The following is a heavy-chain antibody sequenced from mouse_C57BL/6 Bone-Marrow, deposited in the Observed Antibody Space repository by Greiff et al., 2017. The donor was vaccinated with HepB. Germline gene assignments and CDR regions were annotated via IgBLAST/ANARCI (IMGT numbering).Heavy chain of an antibody. CDR2: ISDGGSYT. CDR1: GFTFSSYA. CDR3: ARDSGYSNYDYFDY. Sequence: EVQLVESGGGLVKPGGSLKLSCAASGFTFSSYAMSWVRQTPEKRLEWVATISDGGSYTYYPDNVKGRFTISRDNAKNNLYLQMSHLRSEDTAMYYCARDSGYSNYDYFDYWGQGTTLTVSS. J-gene: IGHJ2*01. V-gene: IGHV5-4*01. D-gene: IGHD2-5*01.